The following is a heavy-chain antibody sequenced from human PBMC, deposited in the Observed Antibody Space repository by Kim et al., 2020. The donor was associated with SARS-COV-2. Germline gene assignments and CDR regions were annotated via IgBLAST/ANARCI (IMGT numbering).Heavy chain of an antibody. CDR1: GGSISSSSYY. CDR2: IYYSGST. J-gene: IGHJ6*02. Sequence: SETLSLTCTVSGGSISSSSYYWGWIRQPPGKGLEWIGSIYYSGSTYYNPSPKSRVTISVDTSKNQFSLKLSSVTAADTAVYYCAREAYSSSVDYYYGMDVWGQGTTVTVSS. D-gene: IGHD6-6*01. V-gene: IGHV4-39*02. CDR3: AREAYSSSVDYYYGMDV.